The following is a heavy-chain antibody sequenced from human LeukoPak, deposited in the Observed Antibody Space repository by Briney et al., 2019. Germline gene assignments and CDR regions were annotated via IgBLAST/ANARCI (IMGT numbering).Heavy chain of an antibody. V-gene: IGHV3-30*04. CDR3: ARDPAAAGFDY. CDR2: ISYDGSDK. J-gene: IGHJ4*02. CDR1: GFTFSSYS. D-gene: IGHD6-13*01. Sequence: GRSLRLSCAASGFTFSSYSMHWVRQAPGKGLEWVAVISYDGSDKNYADSVKGRFTISRDNYKNTLFLQMNSLRGEDTAVYYCARDPAAAGFDYWGQGTLVTVSS.